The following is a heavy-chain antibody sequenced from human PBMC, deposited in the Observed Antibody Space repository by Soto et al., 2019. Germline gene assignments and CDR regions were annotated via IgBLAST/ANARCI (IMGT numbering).Heavy chain of an antibody. J-gene: IGHJ6*02. CDR1: GFTFSIYA. Sequence: GGSLRLSCAASGFTFSIYAMHWVRQAPGKGLEWVAVVWYDGSNKYYADSVKGRFTISRDNSKNTLYLQMNSLRAEDTAVYYSAKDLPPYGDYVVMYYYYGMDVWGQGTTVTVSS. CDR2: VWYDGSNK. V-gene: IGHV3-30*02. D-gene: IGHD4-17*01. CDR3: AKDLPPYGDYVVMYYYYGMDV.